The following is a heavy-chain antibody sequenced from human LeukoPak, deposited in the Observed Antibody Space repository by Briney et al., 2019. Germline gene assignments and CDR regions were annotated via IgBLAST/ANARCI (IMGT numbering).Heavy chain of an antibody. CDR3: ARNAYDILTGYYHPFPFDP. J-gene: IGHJ5*02. Sequence: GASVKVSCKASGYTFTGYYMHWVRQAPGQGLEWMGWINPNSGGTNYAQKFQGRVTRTRGTSISTAYMELSRLRSDDTAVYYCARNAYDILTGYYHPFPFDPWGQGTLVTVSS. CDR2: INPNSGGT. CDR1: GYTFTGYY. V-gene: IGHV1-2*02. D-gene: IGHD3-9*01.